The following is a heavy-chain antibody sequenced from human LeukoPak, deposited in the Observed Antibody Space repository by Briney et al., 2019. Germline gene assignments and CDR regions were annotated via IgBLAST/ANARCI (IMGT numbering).Heavy chain of an antibody. V-gene: IGHV3-74*01. Sequence: GGSLRLSCAASGFTFSDYWMYWVRQAPGKGLVWVSRINSDDSSTSYADSVQGRFTISRDNAKKSLYLQMHSLRAEDTAVYYCARDSHKFDSSGYYPDAFDIWGQGTMVTVSS. CDR1: GFTFSDYW. CDR2: INSDDSST. CDR3: ARDSHKFDSSGYYPDAFDI. D-gene: IGHD3-22*01. J-gene: IGHJ3*02.